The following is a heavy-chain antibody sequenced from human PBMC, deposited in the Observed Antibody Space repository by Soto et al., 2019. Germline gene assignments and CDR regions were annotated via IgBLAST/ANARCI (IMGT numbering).Heavy chain of an antibody. Sequence: GGSLRLSCSACGFTFSDYYMTWIRQAPGKGLEWVSYISTSGSNIYYADSVRGRFTISRDNAKNSLYLQMNSLRAEDTAVYYCARSGYNWNDSPTYWGQGTLVTVSS. D-gene: IGHD1-1*01. CDR3: ARSGYNWNDSPTY. V-gene: IGHV3-11*01. CDR1: GFTFSDYY. J-gene: IGHJ4*02. CDR2: ISTSGSNI.